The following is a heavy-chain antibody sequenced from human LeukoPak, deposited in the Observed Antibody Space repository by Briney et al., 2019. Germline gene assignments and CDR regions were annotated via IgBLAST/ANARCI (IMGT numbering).Heavy chain of an antibody. D-gene: IGHD2-2*01. Sequence: GGSLRLSCAASGFTFSSYGMPWVRRAPGKGLEWVAVISYDGSNKYYADSVKGRFTISRDNSKNTLYLQMNSLRAEDTAVYYCAKDSRRGDIVVDNWFDPWGQGTLVTVSS. V-gene: IGHV3-30*18. CDR3: AKDSRRGDIVVDNWFDP. J-gene: IGHJ5*02. CDR1: GFTFSSYG. CDR2: ISYDGSNK.